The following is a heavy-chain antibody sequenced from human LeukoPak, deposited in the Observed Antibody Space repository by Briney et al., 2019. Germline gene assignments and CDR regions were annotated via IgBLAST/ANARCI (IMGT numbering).Heavy chain of an antibody. J-gene: IGHJ4*02. CDR3: ARSPDPGTTTPSQY. CDR2: ISPIFGTA. V-gene: IGHV1-69*13. CDR1: GGTFSSYA. Sequence: SVKVSCKASGGTFSSYAISWVRQAPGQGLEWMGGISPIFGTANYAQKFQGRVTINADESTSTAYMELSSLRSEDTAVYYCARSPDPGTTTPSQYWGQGNLVTVSS. D-gene: IGHD1-7*01.